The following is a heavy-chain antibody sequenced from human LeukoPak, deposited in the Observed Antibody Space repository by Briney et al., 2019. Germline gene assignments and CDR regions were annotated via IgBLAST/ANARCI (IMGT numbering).Heavy chain of an antibody. CDR1: GFTFSSYS. V-gene: IGHV3-48*01. CDR2: ISSSSSTI. J-gene: IGHJ4*02. Sequence: GGSLRLSCAASGFTFSSYSMNWVRQAPGKGLEWVSYISSSSSTIYYADSVKGRFTISRDNAKNSLYLQMNSLRAEDTAVYYCARLTARSLDYWGQGTLVTVSS. D-gene: IGHD6-6*01. CDR3: ARLTARSLDY.